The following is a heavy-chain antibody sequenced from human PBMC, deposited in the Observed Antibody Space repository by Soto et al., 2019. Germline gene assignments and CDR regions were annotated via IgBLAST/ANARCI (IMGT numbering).Heavy chain of an antibody. CDR2: ISSTAGRPS. CDR3: AKGVLSFHYGMEV. J-gene: IGHJ6*02. CDR1: GFTFNTYR. D-gene: IGHD3-10*01. V-gene: IGHV3-23*01. Sequence: PGGSLRLSCATSGFTFNTYRMTGVGQAPGKGLEWVSSISSTAGRPSSYADSVKGRFAISRDFSDNTVYLQMNNLRVDDTAVYFCAKGVLSFHYGMEVWGQGTTVTVSS.